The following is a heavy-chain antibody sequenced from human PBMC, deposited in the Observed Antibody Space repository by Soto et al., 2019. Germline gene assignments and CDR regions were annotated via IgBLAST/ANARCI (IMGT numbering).Heavy chain of an antibody. V-gene: IGHV4-31*11. D-gene: IGHD4-17*01. Sequence: PWETLSLTCAVSGGSISVGGAYWSWFRQPPGRGREGMGYIYYRGTPYYTPSPKSRVTIAVDTPKNPSPLKLRSVPAADTPVYYCARATVTPLLASWGQEPLVTVSS. CDR3: ARATVTPLLAS. J-gene: IGHJ4*02. CDR2: IYYRGTP. CDR1: GGSISVGGAY.